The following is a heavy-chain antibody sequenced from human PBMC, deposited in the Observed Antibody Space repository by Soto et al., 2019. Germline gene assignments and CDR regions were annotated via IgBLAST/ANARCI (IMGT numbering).Heavy chain of an antibody. Sequence: GSVKVSCKASGYTFTSYAMHWVRQAPGQRLEWMGWINAGNGNTKYSQKFQGRVTITRDTSASTAYMELSSLRSEDTAVYYCARVTGVWAARPFDYWGQGTLVPVSS. D-gene: IGHD2-8*01. CDR2: INAGNGNT. CDR3: ARVTGVWAARPFDY. CDR1: GYTFTSYA. V-gene: IGHV1-3*01. J-gene: IGHJ4*02.